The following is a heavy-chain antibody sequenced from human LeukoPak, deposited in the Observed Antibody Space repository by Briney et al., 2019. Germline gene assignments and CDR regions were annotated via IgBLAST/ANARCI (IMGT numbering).Heavy chain of an antibody. V-gene: IGHV3-30*03. CDR1: GFTFSSYG. CDR3: ATTGIAVAADFDY. CDR2: ISYDGSNK. Sequence: GGSLRLSCAASGFTFSSYGMPWVRQAPGKGLEWVAVISYDGSNKYYADSVKGRFTISRDNSKNTLYLQMNSLRAEDTAVYYCATTGIAVAADFDYWGQGTLVTVSS. J-gene: IGHJ4*02. D-gene: IGHD6-19*01.